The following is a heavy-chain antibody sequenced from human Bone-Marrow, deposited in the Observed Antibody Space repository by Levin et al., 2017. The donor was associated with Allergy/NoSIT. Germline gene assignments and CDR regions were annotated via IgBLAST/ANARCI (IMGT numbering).Heavy chain of an antibody. Sequence: GSLRLSCTVSGASINNYYWSWIRQPPGKGLEWIGYVYYSGSTKYNPSLKSRVTMSVDTSKNQFSLMLNSVTAADTAVYYCARRDCDILTAFYYFEYWGQGTLVTVSS. CDR1: GASINNYY. V-gene: IGHV4-59*08. J-gene: IGHJ4*02. CDR3: ARRDCDILTAFYYFEY. D-gene: IGHD3-9*01. CDR2: VYYSGST.